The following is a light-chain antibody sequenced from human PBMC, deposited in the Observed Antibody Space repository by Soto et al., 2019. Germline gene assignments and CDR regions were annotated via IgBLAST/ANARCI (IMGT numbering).Light chain of an antibody. CDR3: QQYGDSPT. J-gene: IGKJ1*01. V-gene: IGKV3-20*01. Sequence: EIVLTQSPGTLSLSPGERATLSCRASQSISSNYVAWYQQKPGQAPRLLIYDAPTRATGIPNRYSGSGSGTDFTLTISRLETEDFAVFYCQQYGDSPTFGQGTKVDIX. CDR1: QSISSNY. CDR2: DAP.